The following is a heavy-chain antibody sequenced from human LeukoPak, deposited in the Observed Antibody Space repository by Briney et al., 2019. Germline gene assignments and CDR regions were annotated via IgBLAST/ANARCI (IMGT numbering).Heavy chain of an antibody. J-gene: IGHJ4*02. CDR3: ARLIMNSTPLFDY. Sequence: SETLSLTCTVSGGSISSYYWSWIRQPPGKGLEWIGYIYYSGSTNYNPSLKSRVTISVDTSKNQFSLKLTSVTAADTAVCYCARLIMNSTPLFDYWGQGTLVTVSS. CDR1: GGSISSYY. D-gene: IGHD3-10*01. V-gene: IGHV4-59*01. CDR2: IYYSGST.